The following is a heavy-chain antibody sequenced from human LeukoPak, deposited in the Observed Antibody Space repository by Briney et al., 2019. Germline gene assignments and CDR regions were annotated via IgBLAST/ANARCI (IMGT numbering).Heavy chain of an antibody. J-gene: IGHJ4*02. CDR1: GFTFRSYW. CDR2: IKQDGNEK. Sequence: GGSLRLSCAASGFTFRSYWMSWVRQAPGKGLEWVANIKQDGNEKYYVDSVKGRFTISRDDAKNSLYLQMNSLRAEDTAVYYCTREYYYGSGSYYNGYWGQGTLVTVSS. V-gene: IGHV3-7*04. CDR3: TREYYYGSGSYYNGY. D-gene: IGHD3-10*01.